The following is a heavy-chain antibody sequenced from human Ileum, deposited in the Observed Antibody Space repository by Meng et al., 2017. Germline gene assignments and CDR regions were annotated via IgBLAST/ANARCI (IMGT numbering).Heavy chain of an antibody. CDR2: IIPIFGTA. Sequence: QGQLVQSGAEVKKPGSSVKVYCKASGGTSSSYAISWVRQAPGQGLEWMGGIIPIFGTANYAQKFQGRVTITADKSTSTAYMELSSLRSEDTAVYYCAIPDCSSTSCYAGYWGQGTLVTVSS. CDR3: AIPDCSSTSCYAGY. D-gene: IGHD2-2*01. V-gene: IGHV1-69*06. CDR1: GGTSSSYA. J-gene: IGHJ4*02.